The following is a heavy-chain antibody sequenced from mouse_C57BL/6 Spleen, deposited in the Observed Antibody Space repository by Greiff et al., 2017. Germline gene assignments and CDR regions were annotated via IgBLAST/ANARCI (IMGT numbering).Heavy chain of an antibody. V-gene: IGHV1-64*01. CDR3: SRPSYGSSYSSYAMDY. D-gene: IGHD1-1*01. Sequence: QVQLQQPGAELVKPGASVKLSCKASGYTFTSYWMHWVKQRPGQGLEWIGMIHPNSGSTNYNEKFKSKATLTVDKSSSTAYMQLSSLTSEDSAVYYCSRPSYGSSYSSYAMDYWGQGTSVTVSS. CDR1: GYTFTSYW. CDR2: IHPNSGST. J-gene: IGHJ4*01.